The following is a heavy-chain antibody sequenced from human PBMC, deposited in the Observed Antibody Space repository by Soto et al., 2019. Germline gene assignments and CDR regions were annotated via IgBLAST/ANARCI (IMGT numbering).Heavy chain of an antibody. J-gene: IGHJ6*02. D-gene: IGHD3-10*01. Sequence: RLVQSGGEVKEPGASVQVSCKASGYTFNNYGITWVRQAPGKGLEWMGWISDYNGKKNYAKKVQGRVSMTADTSTSTAYMELRSLQSDDTAVYFCARFSITLIRGSKVDFYSMDVWGQGTTVTVSS. CDR1: GYTFNNYG. CDR3: ARFSITLIRGSKVDFYSMDV. CDR2: ISDYNGKK. V-gene: IGHV1-18*01.